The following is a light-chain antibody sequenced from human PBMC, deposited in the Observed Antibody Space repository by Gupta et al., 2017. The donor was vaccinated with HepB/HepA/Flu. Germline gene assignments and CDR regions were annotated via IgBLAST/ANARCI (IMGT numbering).Light chain of an antibody. V-gene: IGKV1-33*01. CDR1: QDISNY. CDR3: QQHDNLLT. Sequence: DIQMTQSPSSLSASVGDRVTITCQASQDISNYLNWYQQKPGKAPKLLIYDASNLETGVPSRFSGSGSGKDFTFTSSSLQPEDIATYYGQQHDNLLTFGGGTKVEIK. J-gene: IGKJ4*01. CDR2: DAS.